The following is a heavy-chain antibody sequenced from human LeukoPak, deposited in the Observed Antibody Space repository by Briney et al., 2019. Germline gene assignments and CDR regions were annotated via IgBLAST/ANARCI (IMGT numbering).Heavy chain of an antibody. D-gene: IGHD2-15*01. Sequence: GGSLRLSCVASGFTFSSFAMSWVRQAPGKGLEWVSGISGSGGSTNYADSVKGRFTISRDNSKNTMYLQMNSLRVEDTAVYYCSKDRICSGGSCHFDYWGQGTPVTVSS. CDR2: ISGSGGST. J-gene: IGHJ4*02. CDR1: GFTFSSFA. V-gene: IGHV3-23*01. CDR3: SKDRICSGGSCHFDY.